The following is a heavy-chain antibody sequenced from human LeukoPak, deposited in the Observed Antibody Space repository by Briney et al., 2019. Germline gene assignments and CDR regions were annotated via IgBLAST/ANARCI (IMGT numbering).Heavy chain of an antibody. J-gene: IGHJ4*02. V-gene: IGHV1-69*13. CDR2: INPIFGTI. Sequence: SVKVSCKASGGSFNSFAIGWVRQAPGQGLEWMGGINPIFGTIDHAQKFQGRVKITADESTSTVYMELSSLRYEDTAFYYCASPLPGAYSIGTFDFWGQGTLVTVSS. CDR1: GGSFNSFA. D-gene: IGHD4-11*01. CDR3: ASPLPGAYSIGTFDF.